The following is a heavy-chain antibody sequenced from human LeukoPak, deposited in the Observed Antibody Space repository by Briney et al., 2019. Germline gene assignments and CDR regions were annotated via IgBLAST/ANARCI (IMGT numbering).Heavy chain of an antibody. CDR1: GFTFDDYA. D-gene: IGHD4-17*01. CDR3: AKGVTTSPYNYYFDY. J-gene: IGHJ4*02. CDR2: ISWNSGSI. Sequence: GGSLRLSCAASGFTFDDYAMHWVRQAPGKGLEWVSGISWNSGSIGYADSVKGRFTISRDNAKNSLYLQMNSLRAEDTALYYCAKGVTTSPYNYYFDYWGQGTLVTVSS. V-gene: IGHV3-9*01.